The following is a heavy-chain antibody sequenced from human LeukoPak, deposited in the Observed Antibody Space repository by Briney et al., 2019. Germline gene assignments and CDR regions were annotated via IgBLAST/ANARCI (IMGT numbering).Heavy chain of an antibody. Sequence: GGSLRPSCAASGFTFRSYEMNWVRQAPGKGLEWVSFISSSGSTTYYADSVKGRFTISRDNSKNRLYLQMNSLRAEDTAVYYCASGGWELTLDYWGQGTLVTVSS. D-gene: IGHD1-26*01. CDR3: ASGGWELTLDY. V-gene: IGHV3-48*03. J-gene: IGHJ4*02. CDR2: ISSSGSTT. CDR1: GFTFRSYE.